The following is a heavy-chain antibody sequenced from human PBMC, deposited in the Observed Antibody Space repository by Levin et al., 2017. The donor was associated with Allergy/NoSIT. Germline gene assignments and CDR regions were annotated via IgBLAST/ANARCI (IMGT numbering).Heavy chain of an antibody. D-gene: IGHD1-26*01. J-gene: IGHJ3*01. CDR1: GYKFSNYW. CDR3: ARKGGEGGTWEYEAFDV. Sequence: GGSLRLSCQCSGYKFSNYWIAWVRQMPGQGLEWMGIMYPADSHTRYSPSFQGQVTISVDKSISTAYLQWTSLKASDPATYDGARKGGEGGTWEYEAFDVWGQGTMLTVSS. V-gene: IGHV5-51*01. CDR2: MYPADSHT.